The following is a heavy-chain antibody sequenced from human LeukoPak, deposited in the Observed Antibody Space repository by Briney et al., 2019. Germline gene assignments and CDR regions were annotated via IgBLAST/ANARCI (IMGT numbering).Heavy chain of an antibody. J-gene: IGHJ4*02. Sequence: TASQTLSLTCTVSGGSISSGSYYWSWIRQPAGKGLEWIGRIYTSGSTNYNPSLKSRVTISVDTSKKQFSLKVSSVTAADTAVYYCARGFRGASFDYWGQGTLVTVSS. CDR3: ARGFRGASFDY. V-gene: IGHV4-61*02. CDR2: IYTSGST. CDR1: GGSISSGSYY. D-gene: IGHD1-26*01.